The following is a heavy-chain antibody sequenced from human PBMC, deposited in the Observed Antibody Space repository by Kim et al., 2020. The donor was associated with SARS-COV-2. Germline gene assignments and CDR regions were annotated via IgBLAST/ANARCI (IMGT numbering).Heavy chain of an antibody. J-gene: IGHJ3*02. Sequence: PSLKSRVTISVDTSKNQFSLKLSSVTAADTAVYYCARGSEYQLPAGAFDIWGQGTMVTVSS. V-gene: IGHV4-31*02. CDR3: ARGSEYQLPAGAFDI. D-gene: IGHD2-2*01.